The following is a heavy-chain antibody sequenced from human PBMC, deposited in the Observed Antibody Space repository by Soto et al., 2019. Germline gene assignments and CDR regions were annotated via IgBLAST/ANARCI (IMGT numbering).Heavy chain of an antibody. J-gene: IGHJ6*02. CDR1: GFSFSSYT. Sequence: QVRLVESGGGVVQPGRSLRLSCGASGFSFSSYTMHWVRQTAGKGLEWVTVIAYDGNIQYYADSVRGRLTVSRDKAKNTLYLQMNSLRAEDTAVYYCAREGGLRRSLELLTQDYGMDLWGQGTTVTGS. CDR3: AREGGLRRSLELLTQDYGMDL. CDR2: IAYDGNIQ. D-gene: IGHD3-10*01. V-gene: IGHV3-30-3*01.